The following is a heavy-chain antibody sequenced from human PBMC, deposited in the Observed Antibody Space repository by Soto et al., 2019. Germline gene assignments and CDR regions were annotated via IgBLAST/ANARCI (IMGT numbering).Heavy chain of an antibody. CDR1: GFIFSDYH. D-gene: IGHD3-22*01. CDR2: ISTSGNII. CDR3: ARDNPHSSGYYSSFDY. Sequence: PGGSLRLSCAASGFIFSDYHMSWIRQAPGQGLECVSYISTSGNIIYSADSVKGRFTISRDNARKSLYLQMNRLVAEDAGVYYCARDNPHSSGYYSSFDYWGRGTLVTVSS. V-gene: IGHV3-11*01. J-gene: IGHJ4*01.